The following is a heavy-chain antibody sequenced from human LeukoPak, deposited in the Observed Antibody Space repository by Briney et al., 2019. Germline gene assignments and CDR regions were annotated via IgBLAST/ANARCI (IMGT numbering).Heavy chain of an antibody. Sequence: SETLSLTCTVSGGSISSSSYYWGWIRQPPGKGLEWIGEINHSGTTNFNPSLKSRVTISVDTSKNQFSLNLTSVTAADTAVYYCAVSAAGLFDPWGQGTLVTVSS. CDR3: AVSAAGLFDP. V-gene: IGHV4-39*07. CDR1: GGSISSSSYY. CDR2: INHSGTT. D-gene: IGHD6-13*01. J-gene: IGHJ5*02.